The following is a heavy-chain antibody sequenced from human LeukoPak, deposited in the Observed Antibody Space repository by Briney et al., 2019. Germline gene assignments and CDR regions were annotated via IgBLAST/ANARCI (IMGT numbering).Heavy chain of an antibody. CDR3: ARDVLRYFDWLPTVGHGMDV. V-gene: IGHV1-2*02. CDR2: INPNSGGA. J-gene: IGHJ6*02. D-gene: IGHD3-9*01. Sequence: GASAKVSCKASGYTFTGYYMHWVRQAPGQGLEWMGWINPNSGGANYAQKFQGRVTMTRGTSISTAYMELSRLRSDDTAVYYCARDVLRYFDWLPTVGHGMDVWGQGTTVTVSS. CDR1: GYTFTGYY.